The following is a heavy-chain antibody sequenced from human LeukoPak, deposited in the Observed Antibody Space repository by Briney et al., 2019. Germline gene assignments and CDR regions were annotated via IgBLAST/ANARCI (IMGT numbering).Heavy chain of an antibody. CDR2: IRSQTDGCTA. Sequence: GGSLRLSCAASGFTFRNAHMSWVRQAPGKGLEYLGRIRSQTDGCTADYAASVKARFTVSRDDSKSRLYLQMNSLEGEDTGVYFCATSGGGIWGQGTMVTVSS. D-gene: IGHD3-16*01. CDR1: GFTFRNAH. V-gene: IGHV3-15*05. J-gene: IGHJ3*02. CDR3: ATSGGGI.